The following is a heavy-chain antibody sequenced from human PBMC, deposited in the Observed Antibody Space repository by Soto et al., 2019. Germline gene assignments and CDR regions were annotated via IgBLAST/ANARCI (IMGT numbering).Heavy chain of an antibody. CDR1: GGSVSSGRYY. D-gene: IGHD2-15*01. J-gene: IGHJ5*01. Sequence: PSETLSLTCTGSGGSVSSGRYYWSWIRQPPGKGLEWIGYIYYSGLTNYSPSLKSRVAISIDTSKNQFSLILSSVTAADTAVYYCVRTPTSPRRFDSWGQGTLVTVSS. V-gene: IGHV4-61*01. CDR2: IYYSGLT. CDR3: VRTPTSPRRFDS.